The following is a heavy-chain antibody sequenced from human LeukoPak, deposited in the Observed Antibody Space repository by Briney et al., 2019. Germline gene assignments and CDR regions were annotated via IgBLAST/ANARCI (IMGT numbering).Heavy chain of an antibody. D-gene: IGHD2-2*01. CDR1: GGSFSRYY. Sequence: SETLSLTCAVYGGSFSRYYWSWIRQPPGKGLEWIGDINHRGSANYNPSLKSRVSMSVDTSKNQFSLRLTSVTAADTAVYYCARRVIVVVPAANTTSDSWGQGTLVTVSS. V-gene: IGHV4-34*01. CDR2: INHRGSA. CDR3: ARRVIVVVPAANTTSDS. J-gene: IGHJ4*02.